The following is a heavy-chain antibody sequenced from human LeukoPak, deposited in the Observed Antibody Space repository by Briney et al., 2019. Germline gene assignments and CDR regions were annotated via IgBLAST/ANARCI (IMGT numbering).Heavy chain of an antibody. J-gene: IGHJ1*01. Sequence: GGSLRLSCEASGFTFSSYVMHWVRQAPGKGLEWVAVIWNDGGNEYYADSVKGRFTISRGNSKKMLYLQMNSLRAEDTAVYYCARGPIVAVVGPTSFQHWGQGTLVTVSS. CDR2: IWNDGGNE. CDR1: GFTFSSYV. CDR3: ARGPIVAVVGPTSFQH. D-gene: IGHD1-26*01. V-gene: IGHV3-33*01.